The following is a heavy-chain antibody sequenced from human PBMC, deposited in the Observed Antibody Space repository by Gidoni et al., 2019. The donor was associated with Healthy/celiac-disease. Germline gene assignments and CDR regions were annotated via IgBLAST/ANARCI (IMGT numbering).Heavy chain of an antibody. J-gene: IGHJ4*02. CDR3: ASEGDGPYYFDY. CDR2: SSSSSSYI. D-gene: IGHD3-10*01. CDR1: GCTFSSYS. Sequence: EVQLVESGGGLVKPGGSLRLSCAASGCTFSSYSMNWVRQAPGKGLEWVSSSSSSSSYIYYADSVKGRFTISRDNAKNSLYLQMNSLRAEDTAVYYCASEGDGPYYFDYWGQGTLVTVSS. V-gene: IGHV3-21*01.